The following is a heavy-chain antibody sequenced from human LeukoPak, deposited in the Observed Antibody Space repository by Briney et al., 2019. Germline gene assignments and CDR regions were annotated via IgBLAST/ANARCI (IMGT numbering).Heavy chain of an antibody. CDR3: ARDLVAAAGTTFDY. Sequence: PGGSLRLSCAASGFTFSRSSMNWVRQAPGKGLEWVSYISSSSSSIIYYADSVRGRFTISRDNAKNSLYLQMNSLRAEDTAAYYCARDLVAAAGTTFDYWGQGTLVTVSS. CDR2: ISSSSSSII. J-gene: IGHJ4*02. D-gene: IGHD6-13*01. V-gene: IGHV3-48*01. CDR1: GFTFSRSS.